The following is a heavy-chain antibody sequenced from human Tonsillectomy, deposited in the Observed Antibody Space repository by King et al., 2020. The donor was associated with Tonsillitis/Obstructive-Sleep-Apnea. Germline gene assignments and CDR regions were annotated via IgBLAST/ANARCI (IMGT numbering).Heavy chain of an antibody. CDR2: INHSGST. J-gene: IGHJ4*02. D-gene: IGHD6-19*01. CDR1: GGSFSGYY. V-gene: IGHV4-34*01. CDR3: ARGVHPNYRSGWILFNSAYFDY. Sequence: HVQLQQWGAGLLKPSETLSLTCAVYGGSFSGYYWSWIRQPPGKGLEWIGEINHSGSTNYNPSLKSRVTISVDTSKNQFSLKLSPVTAADTAVYYCARGVHPNYRSGWILFNSAYFDYWGQGTLVTVSS.